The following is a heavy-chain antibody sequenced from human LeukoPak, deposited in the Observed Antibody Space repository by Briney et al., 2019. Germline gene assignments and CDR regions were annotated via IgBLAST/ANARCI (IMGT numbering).Heavy chain of an antibody. CDR1: GYSFGTYW. D-gene: IGHD2-2*01. CDR2: IYPSDSDT. Sequence: GESLKISCNCSGYSFGTYWIAWVRQMPGKGLEWMGDIYPSDSDTKYSLSFQGQVTISADTSLSTAYLQWSSLQSSDSAIYFCATRHSYCTSSSCYLYLDTWGQGTLVTVSS. V-gene: IGHV5-51*01. CDR3: ATRHSYCTSSSCYLYLDT. J-gene: IGHJ4*02.